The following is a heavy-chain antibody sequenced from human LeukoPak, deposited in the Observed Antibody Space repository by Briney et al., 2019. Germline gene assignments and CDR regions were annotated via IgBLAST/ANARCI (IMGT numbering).Heavy chain of an antibody. V-gene: IGHV4-39*07. CDR2: IYYSGST. Sequence: SETLSLTCTVSGGSISSSSYYWGWLRQPPGKGLEWIGSIYYSGSTYYNPSLKSRVTISVDTSKNQFSLKLSSVTAADTAVYYCARRYYYGSGSYINIWGQGTLVTVSS. CDR1: GGSISSSSYY. J-gene: IGHJ4*02. CDR3: ARRYYYGSGSYINI. D-gene: IGHD3-10*01.